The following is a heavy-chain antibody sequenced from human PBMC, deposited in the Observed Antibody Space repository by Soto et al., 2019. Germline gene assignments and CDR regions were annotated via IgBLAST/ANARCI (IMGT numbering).Heavy chain of an antibody. V-gene: IGHV1-18*01. D-gene: IGHD2-2*01. J-gene: IGHJ6*04. CDR2: ISAYNGNT. Sequence: GASVKVSCKASGYTFTSYGISWVRQAPGQGLEWMGWISAYNGNTNYAQKLQGRVTMTTDTSTSTAYMELRSLGSDDTAVYYCARDTRGIVVVPAASLDVWGKGTTVTVSS. CDR3: ARDTRGIVVVPAASLDV. CDR1: GYTFTSYG.